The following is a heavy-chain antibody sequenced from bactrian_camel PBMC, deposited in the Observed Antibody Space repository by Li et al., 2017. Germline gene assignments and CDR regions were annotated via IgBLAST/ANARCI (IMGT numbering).Heavy chain of an antibody. Sequence: VQLVESGGGSVQVGGSLRLSCTVSGYTLMNNYVGWFRQASGKEREGVAAIVSDRRTSYADSVKGRFTISKDNAKNPLYLEMNSLKPEDTAMYYCAAGRPYRCLALRRDEYGYWGQGTQVTVS. CDR2: IVSDRRT. CDR3: AAGRPYRCLALRRDEYGY. J-gene: IGHJ4*01. D-gene: IGHD1*01. V-gene: IGHV3S53*01. CDR1: GYTLMNNY.